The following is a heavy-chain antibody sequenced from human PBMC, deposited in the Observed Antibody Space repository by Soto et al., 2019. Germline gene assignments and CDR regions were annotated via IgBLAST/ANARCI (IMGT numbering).Heavy chain of an antibody. V-gene: IGHV1-18*01. CDR2: ISAYNGNT. Sequence: GASVKVSCKASGYTFTSYGISWVRQAPGQGLEWMGWISAYNGNTNYAQKLQGRVTMTRNTSTSTAYMELSSLRSEDTAVYYCARGSSKTYYDFWSGYYSPDYWGQGTLVTVSS. CDR1: GYTFTSYG. D-gene: IGHD3-3*01. J-gene: IGHJ4*02. CDR3: ARGSSKTYYDFWSGYYSPDY.